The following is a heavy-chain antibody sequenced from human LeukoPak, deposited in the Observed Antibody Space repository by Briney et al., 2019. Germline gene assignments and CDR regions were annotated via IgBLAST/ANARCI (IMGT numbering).Heavy chain of an antibody. CDR3: ARGFGQLWRSFDY. CDR1: GGSISSYY. J-gene: IGHJ4*02. CDR2: IYYSGST. D-gene: IGHD3-16*01. Sequence: PSETLSLTCTVSGGSISSYYWSWIRQPPGKGLEWIGYIYYSGSTNYNPSLKSRVTISVDTSKNQFSLKLSSVTAADTAVYYCARGFGQLWRSFDYWGQGTLVTVSS. V-gene: IGHV4-59*01.